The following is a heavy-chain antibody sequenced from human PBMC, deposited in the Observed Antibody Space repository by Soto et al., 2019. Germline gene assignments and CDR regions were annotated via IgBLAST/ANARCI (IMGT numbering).Heavy chain of an antibody. Sequence: SETLSLTCTVSGGSINDDTYYWGWIRQPPGKGLEWIGYIYYSGSTYYNPSLKSRVTISVDTSKNQFSLKLSSVTAADTAVYYCVRYYDSSGLEGDAFDIWGQGTMVTVSS. D-gene: IGHD3-22*01. CDR2: IYYSGST. CDR1: GGSINDDTYY. J-gene: IGHJ3*02. V-gene: IGHV4-30-4*01. CDR3: VRYYDSSGLEGDAFDI.